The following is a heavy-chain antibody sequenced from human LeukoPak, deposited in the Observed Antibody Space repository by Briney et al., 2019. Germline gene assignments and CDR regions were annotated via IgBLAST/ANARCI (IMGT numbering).Heavy chain of an antibody. CDR2: MNPNSGNT. CDR3: ARVGRRWLQLVDLGY. V-gene: IGHV1-8*01. Sequence: ASVKVSCKASGYTFTSYDINWVRQATGQGHEWMGWMNPNSGNTGYAQKFQGRVTMTRNTSISTAYMELSSLRSEDTAVYYCARVGRRWLQLVDLGYWGQGTLVTVSS. CDR1: GYTFTSYD. J-gene: IGHJ4*02. D-gene: IGHD5-24*01.